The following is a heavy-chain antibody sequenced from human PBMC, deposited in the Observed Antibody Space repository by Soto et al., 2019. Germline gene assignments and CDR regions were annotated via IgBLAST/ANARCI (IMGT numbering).Heavy chain of an antibody. D-gene: IGHD6-13*01. Sequence: SSETLSLTCTVSGDSISGYYWSWIRQAPGKGLEYIGYIYYRGSTNYNPSLKSRVTMSVDTSKNQFSLKVNSVTAADTAVYFCARQQLIPFYYALDVWGQGTTVTVS. CDR1: GDSISGYY. V-gene: IGHV4-59*01. CDR3: ARQQLIPFYYALDV. J-gene: IGHJ6*02. CDR2: IYYRGST.